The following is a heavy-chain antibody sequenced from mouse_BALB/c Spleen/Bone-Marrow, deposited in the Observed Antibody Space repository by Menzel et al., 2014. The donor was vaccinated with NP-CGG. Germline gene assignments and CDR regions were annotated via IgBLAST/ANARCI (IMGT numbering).Heavy chain of an antibody. CDR2: IWSVGST. V-gene: IGHV2-2*02. J-gene: IGHJ4*01. D-gene: IGHD2-2*01. CDR1: GFSLTSYG. Sequence: VQGVESGPGLVQPSQSLSITCTVSGFSLTSYGVHWVRQSPGKGLEWLGVIWSVGSTDYNAAFISRLSISKDNSKSQVFFKMNSLQANDTAIYYCARRLRYYAMDYWGQGTSVTVSS. CDR3: ARRLRYYAMDY.